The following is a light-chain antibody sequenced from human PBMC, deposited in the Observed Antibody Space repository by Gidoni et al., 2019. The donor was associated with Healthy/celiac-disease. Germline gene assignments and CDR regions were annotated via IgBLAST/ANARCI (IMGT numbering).Light chain of an antibody. V-gene: IGLV3-21*04. CDR2: YDS. CDR3: QVWDSSSDRVV. CDR1: NIGSKS. Sequence: SYVLTQPPSVSVAPGKTARITWWGNNIGSKSVHWYQQKPGQAPVLVIYYDSDRPSGIPERFSGSNAGNTATLTISRVEAGDEADYYCQVWDSSSDRVVFGGGTKLTVL. J-gene: IGLJ2*01.